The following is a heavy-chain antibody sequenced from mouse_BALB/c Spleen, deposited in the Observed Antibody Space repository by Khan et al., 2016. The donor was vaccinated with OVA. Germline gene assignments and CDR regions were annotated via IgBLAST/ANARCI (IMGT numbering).Heavy chain of an antibody. CDR1: GYTFTDYY. D-gene: IGHD4-1*01. Sequence: QVQLKQSGAELARPGASVKLSCKASGYTFTDYYLNWVKQRTGQGLEWIGDIYPGSGNTYYNERFKGKATLTADKSSSTAYMQLSSLTSEDSAGXFCARSGTGSFAYWGQGTLVTVSA. CDR2: IYPGSGNT. J-gene: IGHJ3*01. CDR3: ARSGTGSFAY. V-gene: IGHV1-77*01.